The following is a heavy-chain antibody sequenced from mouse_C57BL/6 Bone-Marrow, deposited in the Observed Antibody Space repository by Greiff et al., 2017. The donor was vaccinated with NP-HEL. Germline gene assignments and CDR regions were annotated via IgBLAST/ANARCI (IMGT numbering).Heavy chain of an antibody. CDR2: IDPEDGDP. J-gene: IGHJ2*01. V-gene: IGHV14-1*01. CDR3: TSYYSKTDFDG. CDR1: GFNIKDYY. D-gene: IGHD2-5*01. Sequence: VQLQQSGAELVRPGASVKLSCTASGFNIKDYYMHWVKQRPEQGLAWIGRIDPEDGDPEYAPKFQGQAPMTAAPSSNTAYLQLSGLTSEDSAVYYSTSYYSKTDFDGWGKGATRTVST.